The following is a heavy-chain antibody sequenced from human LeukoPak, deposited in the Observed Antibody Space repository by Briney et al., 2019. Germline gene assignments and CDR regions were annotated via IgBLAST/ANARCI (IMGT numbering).Heavy chain of an antibody. CDR2: IYHSGST. CDR3: ARVESRKWFDP. D-gene: IGHD1-14*01. J-gene: IGHJ5*02. Sequence: SETLSLTCTVSGYSISSGYYWGWIRQPPGKGLEWIGSIYHSGSTYYNPSLKSRVTISVDTSKNQFSLKLSSVTAADTAVYYCARVESRKWFDPWGQGTLVTVSS. CDR1: GYSISSGYY. V-gene: IGHV4-38-2*02.